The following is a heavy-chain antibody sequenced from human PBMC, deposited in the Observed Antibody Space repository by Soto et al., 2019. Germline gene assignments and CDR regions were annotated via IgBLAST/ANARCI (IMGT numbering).Heavy chain of an antibody. J-gene: IGHJ5*02. CDR3: ARESAGSGMNNWFDP. V-gene: IGHV4-61*01. Sequence: SETLSLTCTVSGGSVSSRSCYWSWIRQPPGKGLEWIGFIYYSGSTKYNPSLKSRVTISVDTSQNQLSLKLSSVTAADTAVYYCARESAGSGMNNWFDPWGQGTLVTVSS. CDR1: GGSVSSRSCY. CDR2: IYYSGST. D-gene: IGHD3-10*01.